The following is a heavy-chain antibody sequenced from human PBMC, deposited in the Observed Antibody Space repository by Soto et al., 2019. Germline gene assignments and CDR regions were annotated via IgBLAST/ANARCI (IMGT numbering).Heavy chain of an antibody. D-gene: IGHD6-13*01. CDR1: GFTFSRNG. CDR2: ISYDGSNK. CDR3: AKDRSRSWTLDY. J-gene: IGHJ4*02. Sequence: GGSLRLSCAASGFTFSRNGMHWVRQAPGKGPEWVAVISYDGSNKYYADSVKGRFTISRDNSKNTLDLQMNSLRAEDTAVYYCAKDRSRSWTLDYWGQGTLVTVS. V-gene: IGHV3-30*18.